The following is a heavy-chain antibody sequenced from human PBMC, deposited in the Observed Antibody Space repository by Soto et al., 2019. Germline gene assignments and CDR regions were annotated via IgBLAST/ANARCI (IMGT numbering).Heavy chain of an antibody. CDR1: GGSFSGYY. D-gene: IGHD3-10*01. J-gene: IGHJ2*01. Sequence: SETLSLTCAVYGGSFSGYYWSWIRQPPGKGLEWIGEINHSGSTNYNPSLKSRVTISVDTSKNQFSLKLSSVTAADTAVYYCARKVRGSWYFDLWGRGTLVTVSS. CDR2: INHSGST. V-gene: IGHV4-34*01. CDR3: ARKVRGSWYFDL.